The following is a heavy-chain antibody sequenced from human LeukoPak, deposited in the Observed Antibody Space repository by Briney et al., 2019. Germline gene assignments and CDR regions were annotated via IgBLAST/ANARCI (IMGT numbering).Heavy chain of an antibody. CDR3: ARGRIARQWLDY. J-gene: IGHJ4*02. CDR2: INHSGST. Sequence: PSETLSLTCAVYGGSFSGHYWSWIRQPPGKGLEWIGEINHSGSTNYNPSLKSRVTISADTSKNQFSLKLSSVTAADTAVYYCARGRIARQWLDYWGQGTLVTVSS. D-gene: IGHD6-19*01. V-gene: IGHV4-34*01. CDR1: GGSFSGHY.